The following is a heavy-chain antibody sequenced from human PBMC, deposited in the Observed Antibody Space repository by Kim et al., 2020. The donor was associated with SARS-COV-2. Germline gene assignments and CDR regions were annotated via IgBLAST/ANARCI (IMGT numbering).Heavy chain of an antibody. CDR2: IIPIFGTA. CDR1: GGTFSSYA. CDR3: ARTAPPGVRGSYYYYGMDV. D-gene: IGHD2-2*01. V-gene: IGHV1-69*13. J-gene: IGHJ6*02. Sequence: SVKVSCKASGGTFSSYAISWVRQAPGQGLEWMGGIIPIFGTANYAQKFQGRVTITADESTSTAYMELSSLRSEDTAVYYCARTAPPGVRGSYYYYGMDVWGQGTTVTVSS.